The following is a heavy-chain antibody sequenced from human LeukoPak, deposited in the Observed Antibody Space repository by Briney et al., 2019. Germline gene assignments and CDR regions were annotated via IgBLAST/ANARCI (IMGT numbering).Heavy chain of an antibody. D-gene: IGHD3-3*01. V-gene: IGHV3-21*01. CDR3: AKGLLRFLEWLPYY. CDR2: ISSSSSYI. J-gene: IGHJ4*02. Sequence: GGSLRLSCAASGFTFSSYSMNWVRQAPGKGLEWVSSISSSSSYIYYADSVKGRFTISRDNSKNTLYLQMNSLRAEDTAVYYCAKGLLRFLEWLPYYWGQGTLVTVSS. CDR1: GFTFSSYS.